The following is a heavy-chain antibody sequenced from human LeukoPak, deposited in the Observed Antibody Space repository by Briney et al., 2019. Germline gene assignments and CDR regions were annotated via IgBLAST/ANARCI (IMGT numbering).Heavy chain of an antibody. Sequence: ASVKVSCTASGYTFTGYHMHWVRQAPGQGLEWMGRINPNSGDTNYAQKFQGRVTMTRDTSISTAYMELSRLRSDDTAVYYCARDYCSSTSCLFDYWGQGTLVTVSS. V-gene: IGHV1-2*06. CDR3: ARDYCSSTSCLFDY. J-gene: IGHJ4*02. D-gene: IGHD2-2*01. CDR1: GYTFTGYH. CDR2: INPNSGDT.